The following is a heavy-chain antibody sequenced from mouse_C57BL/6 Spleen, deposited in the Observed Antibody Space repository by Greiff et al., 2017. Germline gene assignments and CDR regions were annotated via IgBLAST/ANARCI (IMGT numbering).Heavy chain of an antibody. CDR3: ARSITTVAPFDY. D-gene: IGHD1-1*01. V-gene: IGHV1-80*01. J-gene: IGHJ2*01. CDR2: IYPGDGDT. CDR1: GYAFSSYW. Sequence: VQLQQSGAELVKPGASVKISCKASGYAFSSYWMNWVKQRPGKGLEWIGQIYPGDGDTNNNGKFKGKATLTADKSSSTAYMQLSSLTSEDSAVYFGARSITTVAPFDYWGQGTTLTVSS.